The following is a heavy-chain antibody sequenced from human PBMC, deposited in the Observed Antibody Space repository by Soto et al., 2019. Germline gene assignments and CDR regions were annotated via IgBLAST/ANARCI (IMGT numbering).Heavy chain of an antibody. CDR2: INHSGST. CDR1: GGSFSGYY. J-gene: IGHJ4*02. CDR3: ARGQEY. Sequence: SETLSLTCAVYGGSFSGYYWSWIRQPPGKGLEWIGEINHSGSTNYNPSLKSRVTISVDTSKNQFSLKLSSVTAADTAVYYCARGQEYWGQGALAAVSS. V-gene: IGHV4-34*01.